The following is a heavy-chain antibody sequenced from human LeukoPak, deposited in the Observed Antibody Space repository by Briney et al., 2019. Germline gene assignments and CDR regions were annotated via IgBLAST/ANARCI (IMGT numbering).Heavy chain of an antibody. CDR3: ARHSGSGSLSRPFDP. V-gene: IGHV4-34*01. CDR2: VYYTGST. D-gene: IGHD3-10*01. CDR1: GGSFSGYY. J-gene: IGHJ5*02. Sequence: SETLSLTCAVYGGSFSGYYWSWIRQPPGKGLEWIATVYYTGSTYYNPSLKSRVTISIDTSKNQFSLKLRSVVAPDTALYYCARHSGSGSLSRPFDPWGQGTLVTVSS.